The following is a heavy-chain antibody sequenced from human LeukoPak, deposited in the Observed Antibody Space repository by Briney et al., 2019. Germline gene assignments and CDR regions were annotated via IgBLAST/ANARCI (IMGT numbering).Heavy chain of an antibody. J-gene: IGHJ4*02. V-gene: IGHV1-18*01. CDR3: GRVDMAASKDY. CDR2: ISAYNGNT. Sequence: ASVKVSCKASGYTFISYGISWVRQAPGQGLEWMGWISAYNGNTNYAQKFQGRVTMTTDTPTSTGYMELRSLTSDDTAIYYCGRVDMAASKDYWGQGTLVTVSS. CDR1: GYTFISYG. D-gene: IGHD5-24*01.